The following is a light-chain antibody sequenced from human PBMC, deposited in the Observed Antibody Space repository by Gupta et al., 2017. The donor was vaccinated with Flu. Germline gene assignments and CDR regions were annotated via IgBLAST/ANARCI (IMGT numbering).Light chain of an antibody. Sequence: DIVLTHSPLSLPVTPGEPASISCRSSHSPLHNTGYYYLDWYLQKPGQSPQLLIYLASSRASGVPDRFSGSGSDTHFTLNISRVEAEDVGVYYCMQAAQTPQAFGHGTKVDIK. CDR2: LAS. J-gene: IGKJ3*01. CDR1: HSPLHNTGYYY. V-gene: IGKV2-28*01. CDR3: MQAAQTPQA.